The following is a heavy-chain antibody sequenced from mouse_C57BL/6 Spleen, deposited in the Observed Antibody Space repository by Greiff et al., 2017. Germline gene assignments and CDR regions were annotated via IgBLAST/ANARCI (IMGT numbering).Heavy chain of an antibody. D-gene: IGHD2-3*01. V-gene: IGHV1-80*01. CDR2: IYPGDGDT. CDR1: GYAFSSYW. J-gene: IGHJ1*03. Sequence: QVQLLQSGAGLVKPGASVKISCKASGYAFSSYWMNWVKQRPGKGLEWIGQIYPGDGDTNYNGKFKGKATLTADKSSSTAYMQLSSLTSEDSAVYFCARGIYDGYLYWYFDVWGTGTTVTVSS. CDR3: ARGIYDGYLYWYFDV.